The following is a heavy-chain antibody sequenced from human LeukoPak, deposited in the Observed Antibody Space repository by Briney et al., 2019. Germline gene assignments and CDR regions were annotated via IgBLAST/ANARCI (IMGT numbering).Heavy chain of an antibody. CDR3: VRHDLLSGYYYSAFDI. CDR2: IYYSGST. V-gene: IGHV4-39*01. D-gene: IGHD3-22*01. CDR1: SGSISTSSYY. Sequence: MPSETLSLTCTVSSGSISTSSYYWGWIRQPPGKGLEWIGSIYYSGSTYYNPSLKSRVTISVDTSKNQFSLKLSSVTAADTAVYYCVRHDLLSGYYYSAFDIWGQGTMVTVSP. J-gene: IGHJ3*02.